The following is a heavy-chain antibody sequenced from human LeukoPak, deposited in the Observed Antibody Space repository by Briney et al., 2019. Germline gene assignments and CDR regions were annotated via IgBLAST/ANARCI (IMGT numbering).Heavy chain of an antibody. CDR1: GYSFTSYW. J-gene: IGHJ4*02. CDR3: ARQAGLWFGEFPYFFDY. D-gene: IGHD3-10*01. V-gene: IGHV5-51*01. CDR2: IYPGDSDT. Sequence: GESLKISCKGSGYSFTSYWIGWVRQMPGKGLEWMGIIYPGDSDTRYSPSFQGQVTISADNSISTAYLLWSSLKASDTAMYYCARQAGLWFGEFPYFFDYWGQGTLVTVSS.